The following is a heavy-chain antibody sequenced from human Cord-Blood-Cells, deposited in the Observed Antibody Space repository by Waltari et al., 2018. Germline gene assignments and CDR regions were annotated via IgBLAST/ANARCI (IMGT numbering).Heavy chain of an antibody. Sequence: QVQLQQWGAGLLKPSETLSPTCAVYGGSLSGSYRGWLRQPPGKGLEWIGEINHSGSTNYNPSLKSRVTISVDTSKNQFSLKLSSVTAADTAVYYCARGRSGYYYPDYWGQGTLVTVSS. D-gene: IGHD3-3*01. J-gene: IGHJ4*02. CDR3: ARGRSGYYYPDY. CDR2: INHSGST. CDR1: GGSLSGSY. V-gene: IGHV4-34*01.